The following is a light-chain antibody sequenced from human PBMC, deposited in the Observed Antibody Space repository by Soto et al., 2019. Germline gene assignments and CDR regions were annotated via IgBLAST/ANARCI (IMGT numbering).Light chain of an antibody. V-gene: IGLV2-14*03. J-gene: IGLJ2*01. CDR1: SSDVGVYKY. Sequence: QSALTQPPSVSGSPGQSVTISCTGTSSDVGVYKYVSWYQHHPGKAPKVIIFDVSKRASGISNRFSGSKSGNTASLTISGLQAEDEADYYCTSFTPDNNLVVLGGGTKLTVL. CDR3: TSFTPDNNLVV. CDR2: DVS.